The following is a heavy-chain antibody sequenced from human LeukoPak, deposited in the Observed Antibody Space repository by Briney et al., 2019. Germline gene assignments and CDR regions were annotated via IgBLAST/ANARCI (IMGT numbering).Heavy chain of an antibody. CDR2: INTDGSST. D-gene: IGHD3-3*01. CDR3: ARGPYYDFWSGYPTGAFDI. Sequence: GGSLRLSCAASGFTFSSYWMHWVRQAPGKGLVWVSRINTDGSSTSYAGSVKGRFTISRDNAKNSLYLQMNSLRAEDTAVYYCARGPYYDFWSGYPTGAFDIWGQGTMVTVSS. CDR1: GFTFSSYW. V-gene: IGHV3-74*01. J-gene: IGHJ3*02.